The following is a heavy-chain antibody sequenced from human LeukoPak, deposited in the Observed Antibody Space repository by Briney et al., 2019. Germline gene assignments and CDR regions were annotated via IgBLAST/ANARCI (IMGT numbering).Heavy chain of an antibody. V-gene: IGHV1-2*02. D-gene: IGHD3-22*01. CDR1: GYTFTDYY. Sequence: VASVTVSFKASGYTFTDYYMHWVRQAPGQGLEWMGWINPKSRATNYAQNFQGRVTLTRDTSISTAYMELSSLRSDDTAVYYCARDRGGDYYDSSGYYYGWGQGTLVTVSS. CDR3: ARDRGGDYYDSSGYYYG. CDR2: INPKSRAT. J-gene: IGHJ4*02.